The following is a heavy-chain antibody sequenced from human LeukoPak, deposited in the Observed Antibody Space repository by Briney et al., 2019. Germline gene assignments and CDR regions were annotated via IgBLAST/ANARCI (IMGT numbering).Heavy chain of an antibody. J-gene: IGHJ4*02. V-gene: IGHV4-59*01. CDR3: ARVEVGSYYGLDY. CDR2: IYYSGST. CDR1: GGSISSYY. Sequence: PSETLSLTCTVSGGSISSYYWSWIRQPPGKGLEWVGYIYYSGSTNYNPSLKSRVPLSVDTSKHQLSLKLSSVTAADTAVYYCARVEVGSYYGLDYWGQGTLVTVSS. D-gene: IGHD1-26*01.